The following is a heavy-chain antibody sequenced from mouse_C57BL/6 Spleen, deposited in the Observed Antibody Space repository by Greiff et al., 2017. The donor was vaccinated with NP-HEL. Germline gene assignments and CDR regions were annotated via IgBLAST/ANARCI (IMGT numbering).Heavy chain of an antibody. V-gene: IGHV5-4*03. Sequence: EVKLVESGGGLVKPGGSLKLSCAASGFTFSSYAMSWVRQTPEKGLEWVATISDGGSYTYYPDNVKGRFTISRDNAKNNLYLQMSHLKSEDTAMYYCARVDVWGTGTTVTVSS. CDR2: ISDGGSYT. CDR3: ARVDV. CDR1: GFTFSSYA. J-gene: IGHJ1*03.